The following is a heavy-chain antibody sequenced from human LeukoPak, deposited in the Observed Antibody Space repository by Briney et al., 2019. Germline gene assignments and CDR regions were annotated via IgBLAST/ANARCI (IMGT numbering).Heavy chain of an antibody. CDR3: AKDLTYDYDSTGYYFDY. D-gene: IGHD3-22*01. Sequence: GGSLRLSCAASGFTFSSYWMSWVRQAPGKGPEWVANIKQDGSEKYYVDSVKGRFTISRDNSKNTLYLQLNSLRAEDTAIYYCAKDLTYDYDSTGYYFDYWGQGTLVTVSS. V-gene: IGHV3-7*03. CDR2: IKQDGSEK. CDR1: GFTFSSYW. J-gene: IGHJ4*02.